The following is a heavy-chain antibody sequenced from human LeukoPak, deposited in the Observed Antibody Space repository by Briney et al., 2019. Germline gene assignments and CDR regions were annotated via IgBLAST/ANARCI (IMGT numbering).Heavy chain of an antibody. J-gene: IGHJ4*02. CDR2: IIPIFGTA. V-gene: IGHV1-69*05. CDR3: ARAANWNYGFDY. D-gene: IGHD1-7*01. Sequence: SVKVSCKASGGTLSSYAISWVRQAPGQGLEWMGGIIPIFGTANYAQKFQGRVTITTDESTSTAYMELSSLRSEDTAVYYCARAANWNYGFDYWGQGTLVTVSS. CDR1: GGTLSSYA.